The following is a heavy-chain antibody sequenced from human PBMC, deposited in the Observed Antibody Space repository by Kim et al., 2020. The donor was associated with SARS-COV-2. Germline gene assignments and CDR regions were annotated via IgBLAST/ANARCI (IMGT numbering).Heavy chain of an antibody. V-gene: IGHV1-46*01. D-gene: IGHD6-13*01. CDR2: T. CDR3: AGSSSWYEMFDY. J-gene: IGHJ4*02. Sequence: TSYAQKFQGRVTMTRDTATSTVYMELSSLRSEDTAVYYCAGSSSWYEMFDYWGQGTLVTVSS.